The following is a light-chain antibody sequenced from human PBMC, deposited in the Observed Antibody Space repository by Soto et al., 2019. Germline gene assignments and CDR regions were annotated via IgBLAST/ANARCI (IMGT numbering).Light chain of an antibody. CDR3: SSYAGSNKLI. J-gene: IGLJ2*01. Sequence: QSVLTQPPSASGSPGQSVTISCTRTRSDVDGYKYVSWYQQYPGKAPKLIISEVSERPSGVPDRFSGSKSGNTASLTVSGLQAEDEADYYCSSYAGSNKLIFGGGTKLTVL. CDR1: RSDVDGYKY. V-gene: IGLV2-8*01. CDR2: EVS.